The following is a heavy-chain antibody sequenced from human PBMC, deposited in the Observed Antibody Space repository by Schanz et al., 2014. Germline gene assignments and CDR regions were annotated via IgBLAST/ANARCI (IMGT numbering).Heavy chain of an antibody. Sequence: QVQLVQSGTQVKKPGASVKVSCKASGYTFTSYGINWVRQAPGQGLEWMGWISAYNGHTDYAQKLQGRVTMTADTSTSTAYMDLRSLRSDDTAVYYCARELRLEYYFDYWGQGTLVTVSS. CDR2: ISAYNGHT. V-gene: IGHV1-18*01. J-gene: IGHJ4*02. CDR1: GYTFTSYG. CDR3: ARELRLEYYFDY. D-gene: IGHD4-17*01.